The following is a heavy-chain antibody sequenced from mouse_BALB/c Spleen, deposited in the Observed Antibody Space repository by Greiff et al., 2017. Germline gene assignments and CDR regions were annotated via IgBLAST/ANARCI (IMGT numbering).Heavy chain of an antibody. CDR2: ISDGGSYT. CDR3: ARDGTITTALYYYAMDY. CDR1: GFTFSDYY. Sequence: EVKVVESGGGLVKPGGSLKLSCAASGFTFSDYYMYWVRQTPEKRLEWVATISDGGSYTYYPDSVKGRFTISRDNAKNNLYLQMSSLKSEDTAMYYCARDGTITTALYYYAMDYWGQGTSVTVSS. J-gene: IGHJ4*01. D-gene: IGHD1-2*01. V-gene: IGHV5-4*02.